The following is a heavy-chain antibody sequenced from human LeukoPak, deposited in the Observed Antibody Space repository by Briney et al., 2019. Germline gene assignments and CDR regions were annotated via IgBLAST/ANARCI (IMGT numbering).Heavy chain of an antibody. V-gene: IGHV3-30*03. CDR3: ARDSTPVTTLQFDY. CDR1: GFTFSSYG. Sequence: PGGSLRLSCAASGFTFSSYGMHWVRQAPGKGLEWVAIISYDGSNKYYADSVKGRFTISRDNSKNTLYLQMKSLRVEDTAVYYCARDSTPVTTLQFDYWGQGTLVTVSS. D-gene: IGHD4-17*01. CDR2: ISYDGSNK. J-gene: IGHJ4*02.